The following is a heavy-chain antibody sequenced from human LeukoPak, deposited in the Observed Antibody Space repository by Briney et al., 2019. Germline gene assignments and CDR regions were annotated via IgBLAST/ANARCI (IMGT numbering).Heavy chain of an antibody. CDR2: IYHSGST. V-gene: IGHV4-38-2*02. CDR1: GYSISSGYY. J-gene: IGHJ2*01. CDR3: ARAPLHPSAAAGTVDL. D-gene: IGHD6-13*01. Sequence: PSETLSLTCTVSGYSISSGYYWGWIRQPPGKGLEWIGSIYHSGSTYYNPSLKSRVTISVDTSKNQFSLKLSSVTAADTAVYYCARAPLHPSAAAGTVDLWGRGTLVTVSS.